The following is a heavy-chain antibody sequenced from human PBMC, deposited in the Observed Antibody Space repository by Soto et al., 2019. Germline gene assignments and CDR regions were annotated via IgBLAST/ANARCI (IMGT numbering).Heavy chain of an antibody. J-gene: IGHJ4*02. D-gene: IGHD6-19*01. CDR1: GFTFSSYA. CDR3: ARRSSGWYFDY. V-gene: IGHV3-23*01. Sequence: EVQLLESGGGLVQPGGALRLSCAASGFTFSSYAMSWVRQAPGKGLEWVSAISGSGGSTYYADSVKGRFTISRDKSKNTLYLQMNSLRAEDTAVYYCARRSSGWYFDYWGQGTLVTVSS. CDR2: ISGSGGST.